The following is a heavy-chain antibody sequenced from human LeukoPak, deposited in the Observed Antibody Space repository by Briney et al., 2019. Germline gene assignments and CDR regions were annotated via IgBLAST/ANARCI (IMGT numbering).Heavy chain of an antibody. J-gene: IGHJ5*02. CDR3: ARSLVVGATYPYH. CDR1: GFTFSSYE. Sequence: GGSLRLSCVASGFTFSSYEMNWVRQAPGKGLEWVSYISSSGLTIYYADSVEGRFTISRDNAKNSLYLQMNSLRVEDTAVYYCARSLVVGATYPYHWGQGTLVTVSS. V-gene: IGHV3-48*03. D-gene: IGHD1-26*01. CDR2: ISSSGLTI.